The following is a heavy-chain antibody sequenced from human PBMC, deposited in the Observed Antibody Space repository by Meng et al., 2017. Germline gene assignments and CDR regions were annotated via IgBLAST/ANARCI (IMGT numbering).Heavy chain of an antibody. V-gene: IGHV1-69*01. CDR2: IIPIFGTA. D-gene: IGHD3-22*01. CDR1: GGTFSSYA. Sequence: QGHVVQSGCEVKKSGSSVKGSCKASGGTFSSYAISWVRQAPGQGLEWMGGIIPIFGTANYAQKFQGRVTITADESTSTAYMELSSLRSEDTAVYYCARHYYYDSSGYYSTWYFDLWGRGTLVTVAS. CDR3: ARHYYYDSSGYYSTWYFDL. J-gene: IGHJ2*01.